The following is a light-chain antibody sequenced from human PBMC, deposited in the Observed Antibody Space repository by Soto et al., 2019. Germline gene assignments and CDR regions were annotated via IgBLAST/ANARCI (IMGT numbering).Light chain of an antibody. CDR3: LVSWYGVMI. CDR2: DTN. J-gene: IGLJ2*01. CDR1: TGPVTIGQY. Sequence: QAVVTQEPSLTVSPGGTITLTCGSTTGPVTIGQYPFWFQQKPGQAPRSLIYDTNNRHSWTPARFSGSVLGDKAALTLSGAQPEDEADYYCLVSWYGVMIFGGGTKLTVL. V-gene: IGLV7-46*01.